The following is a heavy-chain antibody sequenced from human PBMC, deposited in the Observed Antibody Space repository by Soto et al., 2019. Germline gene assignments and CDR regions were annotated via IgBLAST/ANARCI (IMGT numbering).Heavy chain of an antibody. Sequence: SETLSLTCAVSGGSISSSNWWSWVRQPPGKGLEWIGEIYHSGSTNYNPSLKSRVTISVDKSKNQFSLKLSSVTAADTAVYYCSCTLAGTDNYFWGQGSLVTVSA. D-gene: IGHD6-13*01. CDR2: IYHSGST. J-gene: IGHJ4*02. CDR1: GGSISSSNW. V-gene: IGHV4-4*02. CDR3: SCTLAGTDNYF.